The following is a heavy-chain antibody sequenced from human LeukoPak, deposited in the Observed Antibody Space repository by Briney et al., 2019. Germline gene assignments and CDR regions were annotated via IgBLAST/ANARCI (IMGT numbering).Heavy chain of an antibody. CDR1: GGTFSSYA. J-gene: IGHJ4*02. D-gene: IGHD4-23*01. CDR3: VPTTVARNYYFDY. V-gene: IGHV1-69*01. CDR2: IIPIFGTA. Sequence: GASVKVSCKASGGTFSSYAISWVRQAPGQGLEWMGGIIPIFGTANYAQKFQGRVTITADESTSTAYMELSRLRSDDTAVYYCVPTTVARNYYFDYWGQGTLVTVSA.